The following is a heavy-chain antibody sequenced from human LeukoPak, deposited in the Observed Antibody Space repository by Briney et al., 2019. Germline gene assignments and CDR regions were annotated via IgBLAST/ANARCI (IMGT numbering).Heavy chain of an antibody. D-gene: IGHD6-13*01. J-gene: IGHJ6*03. CDR3: ARTELVYYYYYMDV. Sequence: GASVKVSCKASGYTFTSYDINWVRQATGQGLEWMGWMNPNRGNTGYAQKFQGRVTITRNTSISTAYMELSSLRSEDTAVYYCARTELVYYYYYMDVWGKGTTVTVSS. V-gene: IGHV1-8*03. CDR1: GYTFTSYD. CDR2: MNPNRGNT.